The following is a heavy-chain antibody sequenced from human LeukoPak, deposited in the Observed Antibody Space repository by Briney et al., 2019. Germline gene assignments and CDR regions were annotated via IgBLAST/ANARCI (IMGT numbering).Heavy chain of an antibody. CDR1: GGTFTSYA. J-gene: IGHJ6*03. CDR2: IIPIFGTA. V-gene: IGHV1-69*06. Sequence: ASVKVSCKPSGGTFTSYAISWVRQAPGQRLEWMGGIIPIFGTANYARKFQGRVTITADKSTSTAYMELSSLRSEDTAVYYCARQKIAARRRYYYYYMDVWGKGSTVTVSS. CDR3: ARQKIAARRRYYYYYMDV. D-gene: IGHD6-6*01.